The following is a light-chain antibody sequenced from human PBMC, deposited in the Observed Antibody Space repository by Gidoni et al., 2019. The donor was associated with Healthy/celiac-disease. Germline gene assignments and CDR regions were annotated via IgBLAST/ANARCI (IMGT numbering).Light chain of an antibody. CDR1: PSISSY. CDR3: QQSYRTPRT. CDR2: SAS. Sequence: DIQMTQSPSSLSAYVGDRVTITCRASPSISSYLNWYQLKPGKAPKLLIYSASRMQSGVPSRFSGCGSGTDFSLTISTLQPEDFATYYCQQSYRTPRTFGQGTKVEIK. V-gene: IGKV1-39*01. J-gene: IGKJ1*01.